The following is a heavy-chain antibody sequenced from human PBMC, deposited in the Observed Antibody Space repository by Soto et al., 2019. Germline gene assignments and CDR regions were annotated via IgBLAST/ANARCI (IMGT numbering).Heavy chain of an antibody. CDR3: AREPATAKPEGVDF. J-gene: IGHJ4*01. CDR2: INPNSGGT. V-gene: IGHV1-2*02. D-gene: IGHD1-1*01. Sequence: GXSVKVTCPASGYTFIDYYIDWVRQAPGQGLEWMGWINPNSGGTKYAPKFQGGVTMTRDTSITTAYMELSRLRSGDTAVYYCAREPATAKPEGVDFWGHGTLVTV. CDR1: GYTFIDYY.